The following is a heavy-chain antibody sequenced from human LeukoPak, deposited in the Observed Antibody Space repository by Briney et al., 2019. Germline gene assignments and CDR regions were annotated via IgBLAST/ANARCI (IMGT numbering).Heavy chain of an antibody. Sequence: ASVKVSCKASGYTFTGCYMHWVRQAPGQGLEWMGWINPNSGGTNYAQKFQGRVTMTRDTSISTAYMGLSRLRSDDTAVYYCARTRPPIAVAGLSLFDYWGQGTLVTVSS. CDR3: ARTRPPIAVAGLSLFDY. J-gene: IGHJ4*02. V-gene: IGHV1-2*02. D-gene: IGHD6-19*01. CDR1: GYTFTGCY. CDR2: INPNSGGT.